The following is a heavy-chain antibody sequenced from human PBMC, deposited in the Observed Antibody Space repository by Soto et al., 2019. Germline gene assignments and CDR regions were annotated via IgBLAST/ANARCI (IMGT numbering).Heavy chain of an antibody. V-gene: IGHV3-23*01. J-gene: IGHJ4*02. CDR3: AKSYYGDYDYSLLSYN. CDR1: GFPFSGYA. D-gene: IGHD4-17*01. Sequence: EVQLLESGGGLVKPGGSLRLSCAAAGFPFSGYAINWVRQAPGKGLEWVSIISGSGSSTYYADSVKGRFTISRDTARDTVYLQMNSLRAEDTAVDYCAKSYYGDYDYSLLSYNWGQGTLVTVSS. CDR2: ISGSGSST.